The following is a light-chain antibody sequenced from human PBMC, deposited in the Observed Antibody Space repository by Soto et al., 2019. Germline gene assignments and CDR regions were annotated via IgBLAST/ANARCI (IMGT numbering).Light chain of an antibody. CDR3: AAWDDSLSGRL. Sequence: QLVLTQPPSASGTPGQRVTISCSGNRSNIGSNYVFWYQQFPGAAPKLLIYSNNQRPSEVPARFSASKSGTSASLVISGLRSEDEADYYCAAWDDSLSGRLFGGGTKLTVL. V-gene: IGLV1-47*01. CDR2: SNN. J-gene: IGLJ3*02. CDR1: RSNIGSNY.